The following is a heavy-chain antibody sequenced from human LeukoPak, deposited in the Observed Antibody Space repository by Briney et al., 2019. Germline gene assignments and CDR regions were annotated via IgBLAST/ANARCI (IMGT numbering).Heavy chain of an antibody. CDR2: IYPGDSDT. CDR3: ARMTQPAAIWAGDDY. CDR1: GYSFTSYW. Sequence: GESLKISCKGSGYSFTSYWIGWVRQMPGKGLEWMGIIYPGDSDTRYSPSFQGQVTISADKSISTAYLQWSSLKASDTAMYYCARMTQPAAIWAGDDYWGQGTLVTVSS. V-gene: IGHV5-51*01. J-gene: IGHJ4*02. D-gene: IGHD2-2*01.